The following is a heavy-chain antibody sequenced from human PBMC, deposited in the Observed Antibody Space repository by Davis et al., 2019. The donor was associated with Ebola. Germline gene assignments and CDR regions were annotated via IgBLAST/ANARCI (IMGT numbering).Heavy chain of an antibody. CDR3: AARIERAAGPFDY. D-gene: IGHD6-13*01. CDR2: IYYSGST. CDR1: GGSISSSSYY. Sequence: PSETLSLTCTVSGGSISSSSYYWGWIRQPPGKGLEWIGSIYYSGSTYYNPSLKSRVTISVDTSKNQFSLKLSSVTAADTAVYYCAARIERAAGPFDYWGQGTLVTVSS. J-gene: IGHJ4*02. V-gene: IGHV4-39*01.